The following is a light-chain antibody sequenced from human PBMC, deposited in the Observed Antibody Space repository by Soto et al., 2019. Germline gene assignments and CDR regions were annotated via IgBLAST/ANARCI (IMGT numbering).Light chain of an antibody. CDR1: QGIGDT. Sequence: ESVLTQSPGTLSLSPGEGATLSCRASQGIGDTLVWYQHKPGQTPRLLIYDTSTRATGVPTRFSGSRSGAEFTLTINSLQSEDFAVYYCQPYNNWPLTFGGGTKVDIK. CDR2: DTS. J-gene: IGKJ4*01. CDR3: QPYNNWPLT. V-gene: IGKV3-15*01.